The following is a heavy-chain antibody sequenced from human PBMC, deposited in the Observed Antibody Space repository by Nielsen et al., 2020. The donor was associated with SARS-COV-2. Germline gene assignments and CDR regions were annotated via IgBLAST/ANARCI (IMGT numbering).Heavy chain of an antibody. Sequence: GESLKISCAATGFPFSSYAMTWVRQAPGKGLEWVAYIKTDGSEKNYVDSVKGRFTISRDNAKNSLFLQMNSLRADDTALYYCARGGYCSSSSCYNAFDVWGEGTMVLVSS. CDR1: GFPFSSYA. V-gene: IGHV3-7*03. J-gene: IGHJ3*01. D-gene: IGHD2-2*03. CDR3: ARGGYCSSSSCYNAFDV. CDR2: IKTDGSEK.